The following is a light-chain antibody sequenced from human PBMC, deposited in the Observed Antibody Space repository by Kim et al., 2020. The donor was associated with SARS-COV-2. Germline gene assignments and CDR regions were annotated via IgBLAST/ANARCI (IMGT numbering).Light chain of an antibody. Sequence: QRLTVSCTGISSNIGAGYDVHWYQQLPGTAPKLLIYGDINRPSGVPDRFTGSKSGTSASLAITGLQTEDEADYYCQSYDNRLSGYVFGTGTKVTVL. CDR1: SSNIGAGYD. CDR3: QSYDNRLSGYV. J-gene: IGLJ1*01. V-gene: IGLV1-40*01. CDR2: GDI.